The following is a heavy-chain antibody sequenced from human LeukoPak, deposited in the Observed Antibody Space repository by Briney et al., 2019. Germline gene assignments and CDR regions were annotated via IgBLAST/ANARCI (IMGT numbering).Heavy chain of an antibody. J-gene: IGHJ4*02. CDR3: TTDRGDHGPFDY. Sequence: GGSLRLSCAASGFTFSNAWMSWVRQAPGKGLEWVGRIKSKTDGGTTDYAAPVKGRFTISRDDSKNTLYLQMNSLKTEDTAVYYCTTDRGDHGPFDYWGQGTLVTVSS. D-gene: IGHD4-17*01. V-gene: IGHV3-15*01. CDR1: GFTFSNAW. CDR2: IKSKTDGGTT.